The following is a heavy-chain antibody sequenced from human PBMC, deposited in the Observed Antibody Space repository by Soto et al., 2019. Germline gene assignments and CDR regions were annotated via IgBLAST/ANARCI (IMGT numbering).Heavy chain of an antibody. CDR1: GGTFSSYS. J-gene: IGHJ4*02. CDR2: IIPIFGTA. Sequence: QVQLVQSGAEVKKPGSSVKVSCKASGGTFSSYSINWVRQAPGQGLEWMGEIIPIFGTANYAQKFQGRVTITADESTSTAYLELSSLRSDDTSVYYCARDGGRHSGGIDYWGQGTWVTVSS. D-gene: IGHD1-26*01. CDR3: ARDGGRHSGGIDY. V-gene: IGHV1-69*01.